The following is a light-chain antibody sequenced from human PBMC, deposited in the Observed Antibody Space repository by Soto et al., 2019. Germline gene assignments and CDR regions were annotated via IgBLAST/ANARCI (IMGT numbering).Light chain of an antibody. CDR1: QAVNSW. J-gene: IGKJ5*01. CDR2: DVS. Sequence: DNQLTQSPSSISASVGDRVTITCRASQAVNSWLAWFQQKPGMAPKLVIYDVSSLQSGVPSRFSGSGSGTEFTLTISSLQPEDFATYYCQQSNNHPISFGQGTRLEI. CDR3: QQSNNHPIS. V-gene: IGKV1-12*01.